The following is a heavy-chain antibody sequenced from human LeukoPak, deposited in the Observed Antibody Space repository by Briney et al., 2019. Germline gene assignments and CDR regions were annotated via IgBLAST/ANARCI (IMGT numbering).Heavy chain of an antibody. CDR1: GGSFSGYY. J-gene: IGHJ4*02. CDR2: INHSGST. D-gene: IGHD4-17*01. V-gene: IGHV4-34*01. Sequence: SETLSLTCAVYGGSFSGYYWSWIRQPPGKGLEWIGEINHSGSTNYNPSLKSRVTISLDTSKNQFSLKLSSVTAADTAVYYCARAQGTVTTHWGQGTLVTVSS. CDR3: ARAQGTVTTH.